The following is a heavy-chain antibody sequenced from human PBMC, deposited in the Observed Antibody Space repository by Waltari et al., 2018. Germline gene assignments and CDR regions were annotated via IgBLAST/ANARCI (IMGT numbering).Heavy chain of an antibody. CDR2: INYDGSST. V-gene: IGHV3-74*01. CDR3: IRENIAAAGLES. J-gene: IGHJ4*02. Sequence: EVQLVESGGGLVQPGGSLRLSCVASGFIFSSYWMDWVRQAPAKGLVWVSRINYDGSSTTYADSVKGRFTISRDNAKNTLYLHMSSLRAEDTAVYYCIRENIAAAGLESWGQGTLVTVSS. CDR1: GFIFSSYW. D-gene: IGHD6-13*01.